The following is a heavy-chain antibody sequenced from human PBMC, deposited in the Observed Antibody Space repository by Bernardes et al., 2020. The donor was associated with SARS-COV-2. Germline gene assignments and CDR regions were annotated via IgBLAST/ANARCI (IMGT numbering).Heavy chain of an antibody. V-gene: IGHV3-64D*06. Sequence: GGSLRLSCSASGFTFSAYAIYWVRQAPGKGLEWVSAISYDGTSPYYADSVKGRFTISRDNSKNTLYLQMSSLRVEDTAVYYCAKVYNNGRSGYGADDYYFDHWGQGTLVAVSS. J-gene: IGHJ4*02. CDR3: AKVYNNGRSGYGADDYYFDH. CDR2: ISYDGTSP. D-gene: IGHD3-22*01. CDR1: GFTFSAYA.